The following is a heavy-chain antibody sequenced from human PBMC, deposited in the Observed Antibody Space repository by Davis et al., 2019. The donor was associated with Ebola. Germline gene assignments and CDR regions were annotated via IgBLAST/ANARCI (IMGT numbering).Heavy chain of an antibody. CDR3: ARHGHYGMDV. CDR2: INHSGST. CDR1: GGSISSSSYY. Sequence: MPSETLSLTCTVSGGSISSSSYYWGWIRQPPGKGLEWIGEINHSGSTNYNPSLKSRVTISVDTSKNQFSLKLSSVTAADTAVYYCARHGHYGMDVWGQGTTVTVSS. V-gene: IGHV4-39*01. J-gene: IGHJ6*02.